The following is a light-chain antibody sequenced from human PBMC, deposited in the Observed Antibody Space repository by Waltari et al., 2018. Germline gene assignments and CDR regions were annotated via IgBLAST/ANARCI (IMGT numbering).Light chain of an antibody. CDR2: GAF. CDR1: QSLSVAS. J-gene: IGKJ2*01. V-gene: IGKV3-20*01. Sequence: EIVFTQSPCTLSSSPGVTATLPCRASQSLSVASVAWYHNKSGQAPRRLIYGAFYRAADIPERFSGSGSGTDFTLTISRLEPEDFGLYYCQQYVNSPGTFGQGTKLEIK. CDR3: QQYVNSPGT.